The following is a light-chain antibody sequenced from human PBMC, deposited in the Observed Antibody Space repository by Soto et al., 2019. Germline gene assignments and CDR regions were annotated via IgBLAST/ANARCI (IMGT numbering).Light chain of an antibody. V-gene: IGKV1-5*01. Sequence: DIQMTQSPSTLSASVGDRVSISCRASQSLDKWLAWYQQKPGEAPKLLVSDASNLESGVSSRFTGSGSGTEFPLTLSSLQPDDFATYYCQQYTRYPYTFGQGTKLEIK. CDR2: DAS. CDR1: QSLDKW. J-gene: IGKJ2*01. CDR3: QQYTRYPYT.